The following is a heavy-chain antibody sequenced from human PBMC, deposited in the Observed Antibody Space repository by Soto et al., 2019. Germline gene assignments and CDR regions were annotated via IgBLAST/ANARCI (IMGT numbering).Heavy chain of an antibody. J-gene: IGHJ4*02. CDR2: IYHSGST. V-gene: IGHV4-4*02. CDR1: GGSISSSNW. CDR3: ARGRSILWFGEPLDY. D-gene: IGHD3-10*01. Sequence: PSETLSLTCAVSGGSISSSNWWSWVRQPPGKGLEWIGEIYHSGSTNYNPSLKSRVTISVDKSKNQFSLKLSSVTAADTAVYYCARGRSILWFGEPLDYWGQGTLVTVS.